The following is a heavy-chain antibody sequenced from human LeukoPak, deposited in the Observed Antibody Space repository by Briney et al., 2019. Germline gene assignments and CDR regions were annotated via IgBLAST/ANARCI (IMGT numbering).Heavy chain of an antibody. CDR2: ISYDGSNK. Sequence: PGGSLRLSCAASGFTFSSYAMYWVRQAPGKGLEWVAVISYDGSNKYYADSVKGRFTISRDNSKNTLYLQMNSLRAEDTAVYYCATQQLLGYWGQGTLVTVSS. J-gene: IGHJ4*02. D-gene: IGHD6-13*01. V-gene: IGHV3-30*16. CDR1: GFTFSSYA. CDR3: ATQQLLGY.